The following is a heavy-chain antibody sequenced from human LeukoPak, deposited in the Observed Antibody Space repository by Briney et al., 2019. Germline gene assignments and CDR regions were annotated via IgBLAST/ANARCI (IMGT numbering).Heavy chain of an antibody. Sequence: ASVKVSCKTSGYRFTDFYMHWVRQAPGQGFEWMGRVNPHSGDTNYAQKFQGRVTMTRDTSITTAYMELSSLRSDDTAVYYCARDVGEYCSSTNCYASHYWGQGTLVTVSS. CDR3: ARDVGEYCSSTNCYASHY. CDR1: GYRFTDFY. V-gene: IGHV1-2*02. CDR2: VNPHSGDT. D-gene: IGHD2-2*01. J-gene: IGHJ4*02.